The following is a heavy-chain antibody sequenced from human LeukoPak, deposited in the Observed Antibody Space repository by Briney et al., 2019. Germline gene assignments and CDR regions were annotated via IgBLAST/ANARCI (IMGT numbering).Heavy chain of an antibody. V-gene: IGHV3-30*18. D-gene: IGHD3-10*01. J-gene: IGHJ4*02. CDR3: AKDWFVKSTMVRGVMDY. CDR1: GFTFSSYG. CDR2: ISYDGSNK. Sequence: GGSLRLSCAASGFTFSSYGMHGVRQAPGKGLEWVAVISYDGSNKYYADSVKGRFTISRDNSKNTLYLQMNSLRAEDTAVYYCAKDWFVKSTMVRGVMDYWGQGTLVTVSS.